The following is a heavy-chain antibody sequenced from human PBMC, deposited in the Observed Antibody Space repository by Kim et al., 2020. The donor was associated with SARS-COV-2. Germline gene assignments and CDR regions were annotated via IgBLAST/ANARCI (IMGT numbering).Heavy chain of an antibody. V-gene: IGHV3-13*01. CDR3: ARAEGSSWDLKAIDY. Sequence: GGSLRLSCAASGFTFSSYDMHWVRQATGKGLEWVSAIGTAGDTYYPGSVKGRFTISRENAKNSLYLQMNSLRAGDTAVYYCARAEGSSWDLKAIDYWGQGTLVTVSS. D-gene: IGHD6-13*01. CDR1: GFTFSSYD. J-gene: IGHJ4*02. CDR2: IGTAGDT.